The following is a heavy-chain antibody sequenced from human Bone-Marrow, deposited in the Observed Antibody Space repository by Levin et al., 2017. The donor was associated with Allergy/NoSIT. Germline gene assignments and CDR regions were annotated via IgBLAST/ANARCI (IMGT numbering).Heavy chain of an antibody. D-gene: IGHD3-3*01. CDR3: AKDWLAHRITIFGVVTSSYYYYYGMDV. J-gene: IGHJ6*02. V-gene: IGHV3-30*18. CDR1: GFTFSSYG. Sequence: GGSLRLSCAASGFTFSSYGMHWVRQAPGKGLEWVAVISYDGSNKYYADSVKGRFTISRDNSKNTLYLQMNSLRAEDTAVYYCAKDWLAHRITIFGVVTSSYYYYYGMDVWGQGTTVTVSS. CDR2: ISYDGSNK.